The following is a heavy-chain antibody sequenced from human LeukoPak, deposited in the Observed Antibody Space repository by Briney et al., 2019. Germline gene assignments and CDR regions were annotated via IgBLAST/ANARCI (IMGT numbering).Heavy chain of an antibody. Sequence: PGGSLRLSCTASGFTVSHNYMHWVRQAPGKGLEWVSVIHSGGSSYHADSVKGRFTISRDNSKNTVFLQLNSLRAEDTAVYYCARGPPAGNFIAFWGQGPLVTVPS. V-gene: IGHV3-53*01. CDR3: ARGPPAGNFIAF. CDR2: IHSGGSS. D-gene: IGHD2-2*01. CDR1: GFTVSHNY. J-gene: IGHJ4*02.